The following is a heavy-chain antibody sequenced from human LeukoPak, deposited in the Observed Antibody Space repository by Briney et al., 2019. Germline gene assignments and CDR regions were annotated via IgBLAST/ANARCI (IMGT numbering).Heavy chain of an antibody. V-gene: IGHV4-39*01. CDR1: GGSISSSSYY. CDR2: IYYSGST. J-gene: IGHJ4*02. Sequence: SETLSLTCTVSGGSISSSSYYWGWIRQPPGKGLEWIGSIYYSGSTYYNPSLKSRVTISVDTSKNQFSLKLSSVTAADTAVYYCARTEGIRVDTAMGFDYWGQGTLVTVSS. D-gene: IGHD5-18*01. CDR3: ARTEGIRVDTAMGFDY.